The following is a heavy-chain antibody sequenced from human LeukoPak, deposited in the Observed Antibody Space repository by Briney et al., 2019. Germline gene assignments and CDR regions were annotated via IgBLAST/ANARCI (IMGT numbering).Heavy chain of an antibody. CDR1: GFTFNNYA. CDR2: ISASGGNT. V-gene: IGHV3-23*01. CDR3: ARSNDFWSGPLRNYYYCKDV. D-gene: IGHD3-3*01. J-gene: IGHJ6*03. Sequence: PGGSLTLSCAAPGFTFNNYAMSSFCQAPGKGLEWVSVISASGGNTHYADSVKGRFAISIDNSKNTLYLQMNSPRPEDTAIYYCARSNDFWSGPLRNYYYCKDVWGKGTTVTVSS.